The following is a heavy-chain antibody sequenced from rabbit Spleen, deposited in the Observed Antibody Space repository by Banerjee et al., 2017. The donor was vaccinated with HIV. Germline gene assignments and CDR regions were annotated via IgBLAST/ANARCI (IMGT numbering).Heavy chain of an antibody. CDR2: IVTGTSGTT. CDR3: ARDPLYAPFNL. CDR1: GFSFSSSYY. V-gene: IGHV1S40*01. D-gene: IGHD4-2*01. J-gene: IGHJ4*01. Sequence: QSLEESGGDLVKPGASLTLTCTASGFSFSSSYYLCWVRQAPGKGLEWIGCIVTGTSGTTYYATWAKGRFTISKTSSTTVTLQMTSLTAADTATYFCARDPLYAPFNLWGPGTLVTVS.